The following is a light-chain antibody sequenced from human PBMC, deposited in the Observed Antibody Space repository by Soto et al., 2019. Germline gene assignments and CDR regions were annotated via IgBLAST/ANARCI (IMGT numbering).Light chain of an antibody. Sequence: QSALTQPASVSGSPGQSITISCTGTSSDIGLYEYVSWYQQHPGKAPKLMIYEVSNRPSGVSNRFSGSKSGNTASLTISGLQAEDEADYYCSSYTRSTSLYVFGTGTKLTVL. CDR3: SSYTRSTSLYV. CDR2: EVS. J-gene: IGLJ1*01. V-gene: IGLV2-14*01. CDR1: SSDIGLYEY.